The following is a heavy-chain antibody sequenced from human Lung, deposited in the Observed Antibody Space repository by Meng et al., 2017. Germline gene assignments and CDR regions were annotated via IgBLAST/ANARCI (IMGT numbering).Heavy chain of an antibody. CDR3: ARGPTTMAHDFDY. Sequence: QAQLQQWGAGLLKPSENLSLTCVVSGGSFSDYYWSWIRQPPGKGLEWIGEINHSGSTNYNPSLESRATISVDTSQNNLSLKLSSVTAADSAVYYCARGPTTMAHDFDYWGQGTLVTVSS. CDR2: INHSGST. CDR1: GGSFSDYY. V-gene: IGHV4-34*01. J-gene: IGHJ4*02. D-gene: IGHD4-11*01.